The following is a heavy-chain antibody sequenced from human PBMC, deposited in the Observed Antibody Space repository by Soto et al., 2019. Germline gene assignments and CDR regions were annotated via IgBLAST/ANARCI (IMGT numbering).Heavy chain of an antibody. J-gene: IGHJ4*02. CDR2: IRTDSQDI. CDR3: GKERRGSGWSVCSY. V-gene: IGHV3-64D*06. D-gene: IGHD6-19*01. Sequence: GGSLRLSCAASGFAFKNYGMHWVRQAPGKGLEYVAAIRTDSQDISYADSVRGRFTISRDNSKDTLFLQMNSLRADDTAVYYCGKERRGSGWSVCSYWGQGILVTVSS. CDR1: GFAFKNYG.